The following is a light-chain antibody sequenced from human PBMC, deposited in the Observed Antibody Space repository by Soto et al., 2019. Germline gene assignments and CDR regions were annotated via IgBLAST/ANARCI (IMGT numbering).Light chain of an antibody. V-gene: IGKV1-5*03. CDR2: KSS. CDR3: QHFNSYSLA. Sequence: DIQMTQSPSTLSASVGDRVTITCRASQSISIWLAWYQQKPGKAPKLLIYKSSSLESGVPSRFSGSGSGTEFTLTISSLQPDDFATYFCQHFNSYSLAFGQGTKGEIK. CDR1: QSISIW. J-gene: IGKJ1*01.